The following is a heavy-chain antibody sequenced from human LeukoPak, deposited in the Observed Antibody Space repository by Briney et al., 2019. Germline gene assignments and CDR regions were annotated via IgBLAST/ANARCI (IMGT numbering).Heavy chain of an antibody. CDR1: GGTFSSYA. J-gene: IGHJ4*02. V-gene: IGHV1-69*06. CDR3: ARSSIIAAAGPYYFDY. Sequence: SVKVSCKASGGTFSSYAISWVRQAPGRGLEWMGGIIPIFGTANYAQKFQGRVTITADKSTSTAYMELSSLRSEDTAVYYCARSSIIAAAGPYYFDYWGQGTLVTVSS. CDR2: IIPIFGTA. D-gene: IGHD6-13*01.